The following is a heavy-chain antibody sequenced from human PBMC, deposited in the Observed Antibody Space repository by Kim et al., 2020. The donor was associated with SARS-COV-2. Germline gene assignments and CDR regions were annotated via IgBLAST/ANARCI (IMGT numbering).Heavy chain of an antibody. V-gene: IGHV3-21*01. Sequence: GGSLRLSCAASGFTFSSYTMNWIRQAPGKGLEWVSSIDTGGTYIYYADSVKGRFTISRDNAENSLYLQMHSLRAEDTAVHYCARVGLDYGSGSYPMYWGQGTLVTVSS. J-gene: IGHJ4*02. CDR3: ARVGLDYGSGSYPMY. CDR2: IDTGGTYI. D-gene: IGHD3-10*01. CDR1: GFTFSSYT.